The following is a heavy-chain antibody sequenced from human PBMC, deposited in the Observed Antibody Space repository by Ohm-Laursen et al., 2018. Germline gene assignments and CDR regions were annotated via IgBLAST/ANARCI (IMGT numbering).Heavy chain of an antibody. CDR3: AKDRRKLIGYCSGGSCYVD. CDR2: ISYDGSNK. J-gene: IGHJ4*02. Sequence: SLRLSCAASGFTFSSYGMHWVRQAPGKGLEWVAVISYDGSNKYYADSVKGRFTISRDNSKNTLYLQMNSLRAKDTAVYYCAKDRRKLIGYCSGGSCYVDWGQGTLVTVSS. V-gene: IGHV3-30*18. CDR1: GFTFSSYG. D-gene: IGHD2-15*01.